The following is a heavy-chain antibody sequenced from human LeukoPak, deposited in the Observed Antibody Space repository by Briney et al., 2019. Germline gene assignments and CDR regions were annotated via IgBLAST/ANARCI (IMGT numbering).Heavy chain of an antibody. Sequence: GGSLRLSRAASGFTFSDYYMSTIRQAPGKGLERVSYISSSDTYTNYADSVKGRFTISRDNAKNSLYLQMNSLRAEDTAVYYCARGPYSSGSSADYWGQGTLVTVSS. CDR2: ISSSDTYT. CDR3: ARGPYSSGSSADY. D-gene: IGHD6-19*01. J-gene: IGHJ4*02. CDR1: GFTFSDYY. V-gene: IGHV3-11*06.